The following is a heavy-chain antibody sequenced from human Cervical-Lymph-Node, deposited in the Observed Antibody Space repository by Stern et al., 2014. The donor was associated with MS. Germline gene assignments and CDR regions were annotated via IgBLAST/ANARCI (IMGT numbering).Heavy chain of an antibody. CDR3: ARGAREDSMSFFY. CDR1: GGSISSSSYY. CDR2: IYYSGST. D-gene: IGHD2-15*01. Sequence: QLQLQESGPGLVKPSETLSLTCTVSGGSISSSSYYWGWIRQPPGKGLEWIGSIYYSGSTYYNPSLKSRGTISVDTSKNQVSLKLSSVTAADTAVYYCARGAREDSMSFFYWGQGTLVTVSS. J-gene: IGHJ4*02. V-gene: IGHV4-39*01.